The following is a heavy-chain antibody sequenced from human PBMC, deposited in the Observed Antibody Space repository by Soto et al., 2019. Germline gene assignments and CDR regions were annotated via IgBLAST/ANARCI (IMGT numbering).Heavy chain of an antibody. Sequence: QVHLVQSGAAVKKPGASVKVSCKGSGYDFTTYCITWVRQAPGQGLEWMAWISAHNGNTDYAQKLQGRVTVTRDTSTSTAYMELRSLRSDDTAVYYCARGRYGDYWGQGALVTVSS. J-gene: IGHJ4*02. CDR3: ARGRYGDY. CDR2: ISAHNGNT. CDR1: GYDFTTYC. D-gene: IGHD1-1*01. V-gene: IGHV1-18*01.